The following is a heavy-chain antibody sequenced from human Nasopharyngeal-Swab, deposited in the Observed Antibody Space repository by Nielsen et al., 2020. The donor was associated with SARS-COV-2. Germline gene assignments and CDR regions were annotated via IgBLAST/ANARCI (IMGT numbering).Heavy chain of an antibody. CDR3: ATQDGYNYYYYYMDV. J-gene: IGHJ6*03. Sequence: WVRQAPGQGLEWMGGIIPIFGTANYAQKFQGRVTITADKSTSTAYMELSSLRSEDTAVYYCATQDGYNYYYYYMDVWGKGTTVTVS. CDR2: IIPIFGTA. D-gene: IGHD5-24*01. V-gene: IGHV1-69*06.